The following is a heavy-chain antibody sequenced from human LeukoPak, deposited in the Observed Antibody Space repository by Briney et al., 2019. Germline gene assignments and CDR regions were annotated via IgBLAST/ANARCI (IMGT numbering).Heavy chain of an antibody. D-gene: IGHD3-10*01. CDR1: GFTSSSYS. CDR2: ISSSSSYI. V-gene: IGHV3-21*01. CDR3: ARDPTTYGSGSYYYYFEY. J-gene: IGHJ4*02. Sequence: GGSLRLSCAASGFTSSSYSMNWVRQAPGKGLEWVSSISSSSSYIYYADSVKGRFTISRDNAKNSLYLQMNSLRAEDTAVYYCARDPTTYGSGSYYYYFEYWGQGTLVTVSS.